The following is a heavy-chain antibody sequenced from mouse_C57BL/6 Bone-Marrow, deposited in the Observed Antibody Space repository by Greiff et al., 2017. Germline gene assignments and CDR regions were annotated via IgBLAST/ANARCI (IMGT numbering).Heavy chain of an antibody. Sequence: VQLQQSGPELVKPGASVKLSCKASGYTFTSYDINWVKQRPGKGLEWIGWIYPRDGSTKYNEKFKGKATLTVDTSSSTAYMGLHSLTSEDSAVYFCARDYGSSYWYFDVWGTGTTVTVSS. V-gene: IGHV1-85*01. J-gene: IGHJ1*03. CDR2: IYPRDGST. CDR3: ARDYGSSYWYFDV. CDR1: GYTFTSYD. D-gene: IGHD1-1*01.